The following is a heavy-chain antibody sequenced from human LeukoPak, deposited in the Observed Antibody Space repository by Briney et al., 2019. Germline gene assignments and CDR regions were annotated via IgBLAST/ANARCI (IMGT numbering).Heavy chain of an antibody. J-gene: IGHJ3*02. Sequence: SETLSLTCTVSGGSISSGGYYWSWIRQPPGKGLEWIGYIYYSGSTNYNPSLKSRVTISVDTSKNQFSLKLSSVTAADTAVYYCASRGIFGVVHNRWDAFDIWGQGTMVTVSS. D-gene: IGHD3-3*01. CDR2: IYYSGST. V-gene: IGHV4-61*08. CDR1: GGSISSGGYY. CDR3: ASRGIFGVVHNRWDAFDI.